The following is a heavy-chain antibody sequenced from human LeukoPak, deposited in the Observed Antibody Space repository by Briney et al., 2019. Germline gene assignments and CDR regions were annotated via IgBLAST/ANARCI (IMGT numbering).Heavy chain of an antibody. V-gene: IGHV3-20*04. CDR2: INWNGGST. CDR3: ARSLGAGNPLPPRGWFDP. Sequence: GGSLRLSCAASGFTFGDYGMSWVRQAPGKGLEWVSGINWNGGSTGYADSVKGRFTISRDNAKNSLYLQMNSLRAEDTALYYCARSLGAGNPLPPRGWFDPWGQGTLVTVSS. D-gene: IGHD4-23*01. J-gene: IGHJ5*02. CDR1: GFTFGDYG.